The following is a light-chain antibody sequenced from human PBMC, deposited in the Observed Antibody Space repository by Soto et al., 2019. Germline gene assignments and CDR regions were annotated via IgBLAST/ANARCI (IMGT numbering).Light chain of an antibody. Sequence: DIQMTQSPSSLSASVGDRVTITCRASQRIINYLNWYQQKPGKAPNLLIYAASILQSGVPSRFSGSGCGTDFTLIISGLQPDDSATYFSQQYTNTNNPWMFGQGTKVEI. CDR3: QQYTNTNNPWM. CDR1: QRIINY. V-gene: IGKV1-39*01. J-gene: IGKJ1*01. CDR2: AAS.